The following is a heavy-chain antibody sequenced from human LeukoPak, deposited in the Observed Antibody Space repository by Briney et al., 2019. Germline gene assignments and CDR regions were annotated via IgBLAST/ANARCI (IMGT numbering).Heavy chain of an antibody. D-gene: IGHD6-19*01. V-gene: IGHV4-39*07. CDR3: AREKGIAVAGPGGAFDI. J-gene: IGHJ3*02. Sequence: SETLSLTCTVSGGSISSSSYYWGWIRQPPGKGLEWIGSIYYSGSTYYNPSLKSRVTISVDTSKNQFSLKLSSVTAADTAVYYCAREKGIAVAGPGGAFDIWGQGTMVTVSS. CDR2: IYYSGST. CDR1: GGSISSSSYY.